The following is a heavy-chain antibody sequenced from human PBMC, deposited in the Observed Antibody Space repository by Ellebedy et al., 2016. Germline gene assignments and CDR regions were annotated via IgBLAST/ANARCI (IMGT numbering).Heavy chain of an antibody. J-gene: IGHJ4*02. Sequence: ASVKVSXXASGYTFTTFSITWVRQVPGQGLEWMGFVNTFSGNTKFAQKFQGRVSMTTDSSTHTAYMDLRSLRSDDTAVYYCYYGHYSGYWGQGTLVTVSS. D-gene: IGHD4-17*01. CDR2: VNTFSGNT. CDR1: GYTFTTFS. CDR3: YYGHYSGY. V-gene: IGHV1-18*04.